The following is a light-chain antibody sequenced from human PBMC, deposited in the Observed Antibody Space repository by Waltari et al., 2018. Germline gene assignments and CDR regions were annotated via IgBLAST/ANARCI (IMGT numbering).Light chain of an antibody. CDR1: SSAVGSYNL. Sequence: QSALTQPASVSVSPGQSITISCTGTSSAVGSYNLVSWYQQHPGKAPKLMIYEGSKRPSGVSNRFSGSKSGNTASLTISGLQAEDEADYYCCSYAGSSTLVFGGGTKLTVL. J-gene: IGLJ2*01. CDR3: CSYAGSSTLV. CDR2: EGS. V-gene: IGLV2-23*01.